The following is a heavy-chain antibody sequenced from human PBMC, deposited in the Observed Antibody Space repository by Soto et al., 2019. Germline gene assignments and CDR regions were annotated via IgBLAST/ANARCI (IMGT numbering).Heavy chain of an antibody. Sequence: EVQVVESGGGLVKPGGSLRLSCVFSGFTFSTYTMNWVRQAPGKGLEWVSSINGRSNYVYYADSVRGRFTISRDNAKNSLYLQMNRLRAEDTAIYYCAREDGVVGSSSAFDHWGLGTLVTVSS. V-gene: IGHV3-21*01. CDR3: AREDGVVGSSSAFDH. CDR2: INGRSNYV. CDR1: GFTFSTYT. D-gene: IGHD1-26*01. J-gene: IGHJ4*02.